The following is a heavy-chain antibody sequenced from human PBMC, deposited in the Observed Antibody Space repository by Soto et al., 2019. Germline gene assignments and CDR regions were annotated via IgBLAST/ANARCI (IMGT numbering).Heavy chain of an antibody. D-gene: IGHD2-8*02. V-gene: IGHV4-61*01. CDR1: GGSVSSGSYY. CDR2: VYYTGGT. Sequence: QVQLQESGPGLVKPSETLSLTCTVSGGSVSSGSYYWTWIRQPPGKGLEYIGFVYYTGGTIYNPSLKSRVTMSVETSKNQFPLKLGSFTAADTAEYYGESPSVLVLRDDAFHICGQGTMVAVSS. J-gene: IGHJ3*02. CDR3: ESPSVLVLRDDAFHI.